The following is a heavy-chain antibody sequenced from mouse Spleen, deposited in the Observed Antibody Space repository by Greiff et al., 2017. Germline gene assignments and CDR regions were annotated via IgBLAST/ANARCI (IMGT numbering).Heavy chain of an antibody. Sequence: EVKVEESGGGLVKPGGSLKLSCAASGFTFSDYGMHWVRQAPEKGLEWVAYISSGSSTIYYADTVKGRFTISRDNAKNTLFLQMTSLRSEDTAMYYCARRDYGSSLHYFDYWGQGTTLTVSS. V-gene: IGHV5-17*01. CDR2: ISSGSSTI. D-gene: IGHD1-1*01. CDR3: ARRDYGSSLHYFDY. CDR1: GFTFSDYG. J-gene: IGHJ2*01.